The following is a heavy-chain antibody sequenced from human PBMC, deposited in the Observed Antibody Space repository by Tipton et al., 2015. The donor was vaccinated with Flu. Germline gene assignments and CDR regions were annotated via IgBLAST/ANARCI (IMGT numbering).Heavy chain of an antibody. J-gene: IGHJ6*02. CDR1: GGSINSGGAY. V-gene: IGHV4-31*03. D-gene: IGHD3-10*01. CDR2: MYYSGST. CDR3: ARDQGFGGGLSYNYYAMDV. Sequence: TLSLTCTVSGGSINSGGAYWTWIRRHPGRGLEWIGCMYYSGSTYINPSLTSRVTMSVDTSKNQFSLKVNSVTAADTAIYYCARDQGFGGGLSYNYYAMDVWGQGITVSVSS.